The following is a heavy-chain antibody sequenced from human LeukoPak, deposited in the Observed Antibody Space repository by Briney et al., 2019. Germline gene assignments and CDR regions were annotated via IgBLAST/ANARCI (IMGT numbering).Heavy chain of an antibody. J-gene: IGHJ3*02. CDR2: IYTSGST. V-gene: IGHV4-4*07. CDR3: ARDAPVAKNAFDI. D-gene: IGHD5-12*01. Sequence: SETLSLTCSVSGGSISSYYGSWIRQPAGKGLEWIGRIYTSGSTNYNPSLKSRVTMSVDTSKNQFSLKLSSVTAADTAVYYCARDAPVAKNAFDIWGQGTMVTVSS. CDR1: GGSISSYY.